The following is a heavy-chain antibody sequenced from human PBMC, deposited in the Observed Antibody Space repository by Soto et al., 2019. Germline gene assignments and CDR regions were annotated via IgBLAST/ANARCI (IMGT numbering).Heavy chain of an antibody. D-gene: IGHD4-17*01. V-gene: IGHV3-21*01. CDR1: GFTFSSYS. CDR2: ISSSSSYI. CDR3: ARDLGDYGDTNDAFDI. J-gene: IGHJ3*02. Sequence: ESGGGLVKPGGSLRLSCAASGFTFSSYSMNWVRQAPGKGLEWVSSISSSSSYIYYADSVKGRFTISRDNAKNSLYLQMNSLRAEDTAVYYCARDLGDYGDTNDAFDIWGQGTMVTVSS.